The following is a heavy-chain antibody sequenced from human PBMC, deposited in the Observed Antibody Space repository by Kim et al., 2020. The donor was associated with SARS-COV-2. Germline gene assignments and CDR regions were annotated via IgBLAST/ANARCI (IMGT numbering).Heavy chain of an antibody. D-gene: IGHD3-3*01. J-gene: IGHJ4*02. CDR1: GGSISSSSYY. CDR3: ARLEYYDFWN. Sequence: SETLSLTCTVSGGSISSSSYYWGWIRQPPGKGLEWIGSIYYSGSTYYNPSLKSRVTISVDTSKNQLSLKLSSVTAADAAVYYCARLEYYDFWNWGQGTLVTVSS. V-gene: IGHV4-39*01. CDR2: IYYSGST.